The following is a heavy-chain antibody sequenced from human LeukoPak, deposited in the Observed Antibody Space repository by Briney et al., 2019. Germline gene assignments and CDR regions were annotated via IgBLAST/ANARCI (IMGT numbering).Heavy chain of an antibody. D-gene: IGHD6-19*01. CDR1: GGSFTSGTYY. Sequence: SETLSLTCTVSGGSFTSGTYYWSWIRQPAGKGLEWIGRIYTSGTTNYNPSLKSRVTISVDTSKNQFSLKLSSVIAADTAVYYCARARVAVAGEDYFDYWGQRTLVTVSS. V-gene: IGHV4-61*02. CDR3: ARARVAVAGEDYFDY. CDR2: IYTSGTT. J-gene: IGHJ4*02.